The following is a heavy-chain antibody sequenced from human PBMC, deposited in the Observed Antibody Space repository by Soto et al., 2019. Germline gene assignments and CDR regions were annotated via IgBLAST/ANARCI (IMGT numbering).Heavy chain of an antibody. CDR1: GFTFSSYG. CDR3: AKDSAFFGVVTNWFDP. D-gene: IGHD3-3*01. V-gene: IGHV3-30*18. Sequence: GGSLILSCAASGFTFSSYGMHWVRQAPGKGLEWVAVISYDGSNKYYADSVKGRFTISRDNSKNTLYLQMNSLRAEDTAVYYCAKDSAFFGVVTNWFDPWGQGALVTVSS. CDR2: ISYDGSNK. J-gene: IGHJ5*02.